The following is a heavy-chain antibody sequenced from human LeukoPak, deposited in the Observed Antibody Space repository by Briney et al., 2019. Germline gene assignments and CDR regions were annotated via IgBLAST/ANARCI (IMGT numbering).Heavy chain of an antibody. J-gene: IGHJ4*02. CDR2: IYYSGST. V-gene: IGHV4-59*08. D-gene: IGHD6-13*01. Sequence: SETLSLTCTVSGGSISSYYWSWIRQPPGKGLEWIGYIYYSGSTNYNPSLKSRVTISVDTSKSQFSLKLSSVTAADTAVYYCARRYSSSWYFDYWGQGTLVTVSS. CDR3: ARRYSSSWYFDY. CDR1: GGSISSYY.